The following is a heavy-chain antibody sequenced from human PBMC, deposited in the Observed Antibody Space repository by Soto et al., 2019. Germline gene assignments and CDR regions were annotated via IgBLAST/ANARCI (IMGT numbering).Heavy chain of an antibody. CDR1: GYTFTSYA. J-gene: IGHJ6*01. V-gene: IGHV1-3*01. CDR3: ASPEEYCSSTSCQFYYYYYGMDV. Sequence: ASVKVSCKASGYTFTSYALNWVRQAPGQRLEWMGWINAGNGNTKYSQKFQGRVTITRDTSASTAYMELSSLRSEDTAVYYCASPEEYCSSTSCQFYYYYYGMDVWGQGTTVTVYS. CDR2: INAGNGNT. D-gene: IGHD2-2*01.